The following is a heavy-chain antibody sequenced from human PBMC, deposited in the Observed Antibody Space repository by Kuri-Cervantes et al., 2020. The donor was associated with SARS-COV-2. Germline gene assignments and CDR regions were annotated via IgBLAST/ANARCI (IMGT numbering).Heavy chain of an antibody. J-gene: IGHJ4*02. CDR1: GFTFSSYA. Sequence: GESLKISCAASGFTFSSYAMHWVRQAPGKGLEWVAVISYDGSNKYYADSVKGRFTIFRDNSKNTLYLQMNSLRAEDTAVYYCARDLYGVLYYFDYWGQGTLVTVSS. D-gene: IGHD4-17*01. CDR3: ARDLYGVLYYFDY. V-gene: IGHV3-30*04. CDR2: ISYDGSNK.